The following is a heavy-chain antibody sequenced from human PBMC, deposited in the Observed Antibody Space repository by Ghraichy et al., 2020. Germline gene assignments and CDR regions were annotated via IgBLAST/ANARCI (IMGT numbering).Heavy chain of an antibody. D-gene: IGHD5-12*01. CDR1: GFIFSDYW. CDR2: MNKDGSEK. J-gene: IGHJ4*02. Sequence: GGSLRLSCTASGFIFSDYWMMWVRQAPGKGLEWVANMNKDGSEKYYVNPVKGRFTISRDNAKSSLYLQMNSLRVEDTAVYYCARDRHIVVDGRRGDRWGQGTLVTVSS. CDR3: ARDRHIVVDGRRGDR. V-gene: IGHV3-7*01.